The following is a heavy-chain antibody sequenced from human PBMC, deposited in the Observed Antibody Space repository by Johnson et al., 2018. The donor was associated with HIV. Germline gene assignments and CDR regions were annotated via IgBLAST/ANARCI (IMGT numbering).Heavy chain of an antibody. CDR3: AKDGAKYYYDSSGYRDAFDI. Sequence: VQLVESGGGVVQPGRSLRLSCAASGFTFSSYGMHWVRQAPGKGLEWVAVIWYDGSNKYYADSVKGRFTISRDNSKNTLYLQMNSLRAEDTAVYYCAKDGAKYYYDSSGYRDAFDIWGQGTMVTVSS. V-gene: IGHV3-33*06. CDR1: GFTFSSYG. D-gene: IGHD3-22*01. CDR2: IWYDGSNK. J-gene: IGHJ3*02.